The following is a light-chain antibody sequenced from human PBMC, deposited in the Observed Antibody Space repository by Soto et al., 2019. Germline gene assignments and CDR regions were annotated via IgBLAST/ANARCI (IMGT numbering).Light chain of an antibody. CDR3: SSYTSSSPHVV. J-gene: IGLJ2*01. CDR2: EVS. Sequence: QSALTQPASVSGSPGQSITISCTGTSSDVGGCNYVSWYQQHSGKAPKLMIYEVSNRPSGVSNRFSGSKSGNTASLTISGLQAEDEADYYCSSYTSSSPHVVFGGGTKVTVL. V-gene: IGLV2-14*01. CDR1: SSDVGGCNY.